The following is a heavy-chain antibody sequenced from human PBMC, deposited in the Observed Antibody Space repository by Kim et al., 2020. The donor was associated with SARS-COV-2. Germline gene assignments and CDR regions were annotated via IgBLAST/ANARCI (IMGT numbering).Heavy chain of an antibody. D-gene: IGHD2-21*01. Sequence: LKSRVTISVDPSKNQFSLKLSSVTAADTAVYYCARGLTVGVIGKLSWFDPWGQGTLVTVSS. CDR3: ARGLTVGVIGKLSWFDP. V-gene: IGHV4-30-2*05. J-gene: IGHJ5*02.